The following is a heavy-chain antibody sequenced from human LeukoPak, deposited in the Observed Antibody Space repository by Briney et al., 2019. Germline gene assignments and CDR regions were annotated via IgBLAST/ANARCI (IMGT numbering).Heavy chain of an antibody. CDR3: ASHPGDFTGIVNYYSMDV. CDR1: GFTFSTYG. V-gene: IGHV3-30*03. D-gene: IGHD1-26*01. Sequence: PGGSLRLSCAASGFTFSTYGMHWVRQAPGKGLGWVSILSYDVSNKYYTDSVKGRFTISRDNSKNTLFLQMNSLRVEDTAVYYCASHPGDFTGIVNYYSMDVWGKGATVTVSS. CDR2: LSYDVSNK. J-gene: IGHJ6*03.